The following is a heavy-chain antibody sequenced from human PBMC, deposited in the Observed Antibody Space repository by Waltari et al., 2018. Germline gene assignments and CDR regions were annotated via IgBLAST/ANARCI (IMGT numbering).Heavy chain of an antibody. CDR1: GYTFISYS. J-gene: IGHJ4*02. CDR3: ARGSRLPFFDW. V-gene: IGHV1-3*03. CDR2: INVGNGDT. Sequence: QVHLVQSGTEVKKPGATVKVSCKTSGYTFISYSMHWVRQAPGQRPEWMGWINVGNGDTKYSQEFQGRVTITSDTFARTTYMELRSLRSEDMAVYFCARGSRLPFFDWWGQGTLVSVSS. D-gene: IGHD4-17*01.